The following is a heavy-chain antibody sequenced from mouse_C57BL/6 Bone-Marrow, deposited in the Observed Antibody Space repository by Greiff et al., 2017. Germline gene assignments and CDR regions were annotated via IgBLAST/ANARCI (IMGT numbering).Heavy chain of an antibody. CDR3: ARHSYYGSSSGCAY. Sequence: VQLKESGGDLVKPGGSLKLSCAASGFTFSSYGLSWVRQTPDKRLEWVATISSGGSYTYYPDSVKGRFTISRDNAKNTLYLQMSSLQSEDTAMYYGARHSYYGSSSGCAYWCRGTLVTVSA. CDR2: ISSGGSYT. CDR1: GFTFSSYG. D-gene: IGHD1-1*01. V-gene: IGHV5-6*01. J-gene: IGHJ3*01.